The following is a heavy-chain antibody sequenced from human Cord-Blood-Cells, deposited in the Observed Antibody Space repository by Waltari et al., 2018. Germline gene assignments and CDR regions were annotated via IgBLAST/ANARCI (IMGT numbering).Heavy chain of an antibody. CDR3: ARTVYGDYFDY. V-gene: IGHV3-30-3*01. D-gene: IGHD4-17*01. J-gene: IGHJ4*02. Sequence: QVQLVESGGGVVQPGRSLRLSRQASGFTFSSFAMPWARQAPGKGLEWVAVISYDGSNKYYADSVKGRFTISRDNSKNTLYLQMNSLRAEDTAVYYCARTVYGDYFDYWGQGTLVTVSS. CDR1: GFTFSSFA. CDR2: ISYDGSNK.